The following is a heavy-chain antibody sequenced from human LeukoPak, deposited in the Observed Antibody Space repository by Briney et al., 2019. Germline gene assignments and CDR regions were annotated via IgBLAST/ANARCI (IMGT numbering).Heavy chain of an antibody. Sequence: GGSLRLSCAASGLTLTNYAMSWVRQAPGKGLEWVSGISANGDIAYYGDSMKGRFTISRDNSNHTLYLQMNSLRPDDTAVYYCAKVLRSWDPLYYYYYMDVWGKGTTVTVSS. CDR1: GLTLTNYA. D-gene: IGHD1-26*01. CDR2: ISANGDIA. J-gene: IGHJ6*03. V-gene: IGHV3-23*01. CDR3: AKVLRSWDPLYYYYYMDV.